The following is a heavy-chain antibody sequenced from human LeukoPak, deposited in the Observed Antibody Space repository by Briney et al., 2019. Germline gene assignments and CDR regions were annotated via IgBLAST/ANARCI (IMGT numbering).Heavy chain of an antibody. CDR3: AREGDGYNYNWFDP. V-gene: IGHV4-59*01. J-gene: IGHJ5*02. CDR1: GGSIGSYY. Sequence: SETLSLTCTVSGGSIGSYYWSWIRQPPGKGLEWIGYIYYSGSTNYNPSLKSRVTISVDTSKNQFSLKLSSVTAADTAVYYCAREGDGYNYNWFDPWGQGTLVTVSS. D-gene: IGHD5-24*01. CDR2: IYYSGST.